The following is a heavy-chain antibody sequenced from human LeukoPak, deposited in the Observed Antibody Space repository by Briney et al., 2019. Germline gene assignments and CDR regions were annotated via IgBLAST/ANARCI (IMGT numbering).Heavy chain of an antibody. V-gene: IGHV1-69*04. CDR2: IIPIVNMV. CDR3: ARVPSGQYSSSWTEYFQH. J-gene: IGHJ1*01. CDR1: GDVFSTYV. Sequence: SVKVSCKASGDVFSTYVFTWVRQAPGQGLEWMGRIIPIVNMVDYAEEFQGRVSITADKSTSTAYMELGSLRSEDTAVYYCARVPSGQYSSSWTEYFQHWGQGTLVTVSS. D-gene: IGHD6-13*01.